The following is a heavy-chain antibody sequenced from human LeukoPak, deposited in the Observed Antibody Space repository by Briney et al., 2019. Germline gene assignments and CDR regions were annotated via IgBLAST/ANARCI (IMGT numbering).Heavy chain of an antibody. CDR3: VKEKLAYCGGDCFGEYFQD. D-gene: IGHD2-21*02. CDR2: ISGSGGRT. V-gene: IGHV3-23*01. CDR1: GITFDSYA. Sequence: PGGSLRLSCAAAGITFDSYAMSWVRQAPGKGLEWISVISGSGGRTSYADSVKGRFIISRNNSKNTLHLQMHSLRAEDTAVYYCVKEKLAYCGGDCFGEYFQDWGRGTLVTVSS. J-gene: IGHJ1*01.